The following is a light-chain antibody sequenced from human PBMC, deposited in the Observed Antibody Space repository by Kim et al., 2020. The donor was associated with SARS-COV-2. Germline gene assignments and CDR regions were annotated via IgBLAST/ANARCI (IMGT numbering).Light chain of an antibody. CDR1: QSGSSN. J-gene: IGKJ5*01. Sequence: SPGGRATLSCRASQSGSSNLALYQQKPGQAPRLLIYDASNRATGIPARFSGSGSGTDFTLTISSLEPEDFAVYYCQQRSNWPPETFGQGTRLEIK. CDR2: DAS. V-gene: IGKV3-11*01. CDR3: QQRSNWPPET.